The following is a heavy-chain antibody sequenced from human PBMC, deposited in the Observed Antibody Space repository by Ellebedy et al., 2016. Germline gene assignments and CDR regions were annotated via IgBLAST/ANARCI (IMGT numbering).Heavy chain of an antibody. CDR2: ISSSSSYI. D-gene: IGHD1-7*01. CDR3: AKEGTGTTAFDY. J-gene: IGHJ4*02. CDR1: GFTFSSYS. Sequence: GGSLRLSXAASGFTFSSYSMNWVRQAPGKGLEWVSSISSSSSYIYYADSVKGRFTISRDNSKNTLYLQMNSLRAEDTAVYYCAKEGTGTTAFDYWGQGTLVTVSS. V-gene: IGHV3-21*01.